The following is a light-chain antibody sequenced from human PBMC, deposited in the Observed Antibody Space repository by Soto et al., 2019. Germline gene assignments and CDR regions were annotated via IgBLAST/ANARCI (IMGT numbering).Light chain of an antibody. CDR3: CSYAGSSTPHVV. V-gene: IGLV2-23*01. CDR2: EGS. J-gene: IGLJ2*01. Sequence: QSALTQPASVSGSPGQSITISCTGTSSDVGSYNLVSWYQQHPGKAPKLTIYEGSKRPSGVSNRFSGSKSGNTASLTISGLQAEDEADYYCCSYAGSSTPHVVFGGGTKLTVL. CDR1: SSDVGSYNL.